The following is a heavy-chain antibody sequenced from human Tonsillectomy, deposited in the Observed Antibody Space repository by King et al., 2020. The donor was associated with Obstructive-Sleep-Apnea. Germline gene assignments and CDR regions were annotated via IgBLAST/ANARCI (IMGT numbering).Heavy chain of an antibody. D-gene: IGHD6-19*01. V-gene: IGHV1-18*01. CDR2: ISPYSGDT. Sequence: QLVQSGVEVKKPGASVRVSCKTSGYTFTTYGLSCVRQAPGQGLEWVAWISPYSGDTVYAQKVQDGLTVTANTSTSTSYMEMRSLTSDDTAVYYCARTTSGWYRGDFDYWGQGTLVTVSA. CDR3: ARTTSGWYRGDFDY. J-gene: IGHJ4*02. CDR1: GYTFTTYG.